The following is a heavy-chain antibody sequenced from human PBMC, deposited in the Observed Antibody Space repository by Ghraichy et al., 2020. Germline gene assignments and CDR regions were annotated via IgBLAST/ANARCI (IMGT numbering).Heavy chain of an antibody. J-gene: IGHJ4*02. CDR3: ARDGKMDYGDYG. CDR2: IYYSGST. D-gene: IGHD4-17*01. Sequence: LETLSLTCTVSGGSISSSSYYWGWIRQPPGKGLEWIGSIYYSGSTYYNPSLKSRVTISVDTSKNQFSLKLSSVTAADTAVYYCARDGKMDYGDYGWGQGTLVTVSS. V-gene: IGHV4-39*01. CDR1: GGSISSSSYY.